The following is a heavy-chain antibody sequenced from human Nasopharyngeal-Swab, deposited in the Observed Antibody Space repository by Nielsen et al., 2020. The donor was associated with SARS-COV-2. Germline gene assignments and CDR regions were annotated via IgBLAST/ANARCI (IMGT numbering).Heavy chain of an antibody. Sequence: GESLKISCAASGFTFSSYWMHWVRQAPGKGLVWVSRINSDGSSTSYADSVKGRFTISRDNAKNTLYLQMNSLRAEDTAVYYCAKVALTGSYGYYSYYFDYWGQGTLVTVSS. V-gene: IGHV3-74*01. CDR2: INSDGSST. J-gene: IGHJ4*02. D-gene: IGHD5-18*01. CDR1: GFTFSSYW. CDR3: AKVALTGSYGYYSYYFDY.